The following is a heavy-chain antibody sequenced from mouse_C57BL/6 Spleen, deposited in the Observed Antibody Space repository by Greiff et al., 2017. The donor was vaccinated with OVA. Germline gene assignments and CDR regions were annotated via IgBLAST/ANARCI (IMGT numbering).Heavy chain of an antibody. CDR2: INPSTGGT. D-gene: IGHD1-1*01. CDR3: ARGDYYGSSYLLDY. V-gene: IGHV1-42*01. J-gene: IGHJ2*01. CDR1: GYSFTGYY. Sequence: VQLQQSGPELVKPGASVKISCKASGYSFTGYYMNWVKQSPEKSLEWIGEINPSTGGTTYNQKFKAKATLTVDKSSSTAYMQLKSLTSEDSAVYYCARGDYYGSSYLLDYWGQGTTLTVSS.